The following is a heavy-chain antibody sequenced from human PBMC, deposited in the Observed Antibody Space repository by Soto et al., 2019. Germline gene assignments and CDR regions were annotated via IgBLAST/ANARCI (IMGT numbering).Heavy chain of an antibody. J-gene: IGHJ3*02. CDR2: ISAYNGNT. CDR3: ASLYSSSWPRVGAFDI. Sequence: ASVKVSCKASGYTFTSYGISWVRQAPGQGLEWMGWISAYNGNTNYAQKLQGRVTMTTDTSTSTAYMELRSLRSEDTAVYYCASLYSSSWPRVGAFDIWGQGTMVTVSS. V-gene: IGHV1-18*01. D-gene: IGHD6-13*01. CDR1: GYTFTSYG.